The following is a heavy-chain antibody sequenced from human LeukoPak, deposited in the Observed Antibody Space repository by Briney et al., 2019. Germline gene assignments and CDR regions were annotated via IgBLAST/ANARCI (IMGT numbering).Heavy chain of an antibody. J-gene: IGHJ4*02. Sequence: PSETLFLTCTVSGGSISSGSYYWSWIRQPAGKGLEWIGRIYTSGSTNYNPSLKSRVTISVDTSKNQFSLKLSSVTAADTAVYYCARDAHDSSYWGQGTLVTVSS. CDR3: ARDAHDSSY. V-gene: IGHV4-61*02. D-gene: IGHD3-22*01. CDR1: GGSISSGSYY. CDR2: IYTSGST.